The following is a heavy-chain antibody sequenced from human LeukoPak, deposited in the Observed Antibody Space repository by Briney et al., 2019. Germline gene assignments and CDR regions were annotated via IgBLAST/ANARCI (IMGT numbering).Heavy chain of an antibody. CDR3: GKDPNGDYVGAFDF. CDR1: GFTFSDYA. J-gene: IGHJ3*01. D-gene: IGHD4-17*01. Sequence: PGGSLRLSCAASGFTFSDYALIWVRQASGKGLEWISAIRGTGGTTYYADSVKGRCTISRDNSRNTVYLQMNSLRAEDTALNFCGKDPNGDYVGAFDFWGPGTMVTVSS. V-gene: IGHV3-23*01. CDR2: IRGTGGTT.